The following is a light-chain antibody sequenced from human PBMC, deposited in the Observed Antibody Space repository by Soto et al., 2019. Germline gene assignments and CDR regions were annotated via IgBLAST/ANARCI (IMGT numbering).Light chain of an antibody. CDR2: GVT. CDR3: SSFTSDRIYV. V-gene: IGLV2-14*03. J-gene: IGLJ1*01. Sequence: QSVLTQPTSVSGSPGQSITISCTGNHNGIGTYDYVSWYQQHPGRAPRPLIYGVTTRPSGISDRFSASKSGLTASLTISGLQPEDEADYYCSSFTSDRIYVFGPGTKVTVL. CDR1: HNGIGTYDY.